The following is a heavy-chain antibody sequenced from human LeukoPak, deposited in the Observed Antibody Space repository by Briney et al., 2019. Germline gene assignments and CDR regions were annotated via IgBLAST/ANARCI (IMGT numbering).Heavy chain of an antibody. Sequence: SETLSLTCAVYGGSFSGYYWSWIRQPPGKGLEWIEEINVSGSTNYNPSLKSRVTISVDTPKNQFSLKVSSVTAADTAVYYCARRDYDILTGENDAFDIWGQGTMVTVSS. J-gene: IGHJ3*02. CDR3: ARRDYDILTGENDAFDI. CDR2: INVSGST. CDR1: GGSFSGYY. D-gene: IGHD3-9*01. V-gene: IGHV4-34*01.